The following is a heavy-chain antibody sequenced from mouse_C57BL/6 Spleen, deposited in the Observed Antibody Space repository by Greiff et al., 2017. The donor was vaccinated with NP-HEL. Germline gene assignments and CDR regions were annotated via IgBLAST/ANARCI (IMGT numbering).Heavy chain of an antibody. CDR3: ARSDGYGGRGFAY. J-gene: IGHJ3*01. CDR2: IYPGDGDT. V-gene: IGHV1-82*01. Sequence: QVQLKESGPELVKPGASVKISCKASGYAFSSSWMNWVKQRPGKGLEWIGRIYPGDGDTNYNGKFKGKATLTADKSSSTAYMQLSSLTSEDSAVYFCARSDGYGGRGFAYWGKVTLVTVAA. CDR1: GYAFSSSW. D-gene: IGHD2-2*01.